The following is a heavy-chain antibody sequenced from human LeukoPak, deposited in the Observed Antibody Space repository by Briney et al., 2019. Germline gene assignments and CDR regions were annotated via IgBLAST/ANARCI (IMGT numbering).Heavy chain of an antibody. CDR2: ISWNSGSI. J-gene: IGHJ6*02. Sequence: GGSLRLSCAASGFTFDDYAMHWVRQAPGKGLEWVSGISWNSGSIGYADSVKGRFTISRDNAKNSLYLQMNSLRAEDTALYYCAKDGALYYYDSSGYYSSYGMDVWGQGTTVTVS. CDR3: AKDGALYYYDSSGYYSSYGMDV. D-gene: IGHD3-22*01. V-gene: IGHV3-9*01. CDR1: GFTFDDYA.